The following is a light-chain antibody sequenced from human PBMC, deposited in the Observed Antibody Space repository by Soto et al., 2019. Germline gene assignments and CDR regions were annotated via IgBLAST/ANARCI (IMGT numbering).Light chain of an antibody. CDR2: AAS. J-gene: IGKJ5*01. CDR3: QQYDTRPTMT. Sequence: IQLTQSPSSLSASVGESVTITCRASQDIDNYLNWYQHRPGEAPKLLIYAASYLETGVPARFSGSGSGTDFSFTITSLQPEDSATYYCQQYDTRPTMTCGQGTRLDI. CDR1: QDIDNY. V-gene: IGKV1-33*01.